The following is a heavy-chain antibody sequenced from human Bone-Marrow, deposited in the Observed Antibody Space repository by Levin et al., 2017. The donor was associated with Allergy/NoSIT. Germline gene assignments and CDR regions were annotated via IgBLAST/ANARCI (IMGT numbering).Heavy chain of an antibody. D-gene: IGHD6-19*01. Sequence: TGGSLRLSCAPSGFIFNNYGMNWVRQAPGKGLEWVAVIWYDGSNKFYAESVKGRFTISRDNTKNMLYLQMNSLRAEDTAVYYCARGVGGYSSGWRDNHYGMDVWGQGTTVTVSS. J-gene: IGHJ6*02. CDR1: GFIFNNYG. CDR3: ARGVGGYSSGWRDNHYGMDV. CDR2: IWYDGSNK. V-gene: IGHV3-33*01.